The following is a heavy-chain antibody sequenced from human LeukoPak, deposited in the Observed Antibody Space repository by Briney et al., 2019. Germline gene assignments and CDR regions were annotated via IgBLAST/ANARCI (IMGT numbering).Heavy chain of an antibody. D-gene: IGHD6-19*01. V-gene: IGHV4-59*01. CDR3: ARAVAGRPDVFDY. CDR2: IYYSGST. Sequence: PSETLSLTCTVSGASISSYYWSWIRQPPGKGLEWIAFIYYSGSTKYNPSLQSRVTISVDTSRNQFSLKLTSVTTADTAVYYCARAVAGRPDVFDYWGQGSLVTVSS. J-gene: IGHJ4*02. CDR1: GASISSYY.